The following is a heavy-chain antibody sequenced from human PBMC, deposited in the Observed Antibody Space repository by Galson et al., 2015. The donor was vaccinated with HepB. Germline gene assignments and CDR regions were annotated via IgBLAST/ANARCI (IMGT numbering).Heavy chain of an antibody. CDR2: IKQDGSEK. J-gene: IGHJ4*02. CDR3: ARMLRYCSGGSCYPFYFDY. CDR1: GFTFSSYW. V-gene: IGHV3-7*01. Sequence: SLRLSCAASGFTFSSYWMSWVRQAPGKGLEWMANIKQDGSEKYYVDSVKGRFTISRDNAKNSLYLQMNSLRAEDTAVYYCARMLRYCSGGSCYPFYFDYWGQGTLVTVSS. D-gene: IGHD2-15*01.